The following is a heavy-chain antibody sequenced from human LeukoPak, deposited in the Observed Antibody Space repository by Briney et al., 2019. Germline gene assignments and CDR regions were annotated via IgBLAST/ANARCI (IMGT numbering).Heavy chain of an antibody. J-gene: IGHJ1*01. CDR3: ARDRRDYDILTGYYGAEYFQH. CDR1: GGTFSSYT. V-gene: IGHV1-69*04. Sequence: SVEVSCKASGGTFSSYTISWVRQAPGQGLEWMGRIIPILGIANYAQKFQGRVTITADKSTSTAYMELSSLRSEDTAVYYCARDRRDYDILTGYYGAEYFQHWGQGTLVTVSS. CDR2: IIPILGIA. D-gene: IGHD3-9*01.